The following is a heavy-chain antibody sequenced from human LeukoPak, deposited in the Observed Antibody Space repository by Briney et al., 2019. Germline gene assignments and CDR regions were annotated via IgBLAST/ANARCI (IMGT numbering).Heavy chain of an antibody. J-gene: IGHJ4*02. CDR2: ISNSSSYI. Sequence: GGSLRLSCAASGFTFSSYSMNWVRQAPGKGLEWVSSISNSSSYIFYADSVKGRFTISRDNAKNSLYLQMNSLIAEDTAVYYCARDRRSDILTGYNHPIDYWGQGTLVTVSS. V-gene: IGHV3-21*01. CDR1: GFTFSSYS. CDR3: ARDRRSDILTGYNHPIDY. D-gene: IGHD3-9*01.